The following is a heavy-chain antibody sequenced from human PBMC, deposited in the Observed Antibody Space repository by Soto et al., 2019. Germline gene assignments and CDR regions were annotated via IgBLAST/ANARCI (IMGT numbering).Heavy chain of an antibody. Sequence: GGSLRLSCAASGFTFSSYSMNWVRQAPGKGLEWVSYISSSSSTIYYADSVKGRFTISRDNAKNSLYLQMNSLRDEDTAVYYCAREDSSGWTRPMRLSSPDYWGQGTLVTVSS. V-gene: IGHV3-48*02. J-gene: IGHJ4*02. CDR2: ISSSSSTI. CDR3: AREDSSGWTRPMRLSSPDY. CDR1: GFTFSSYS. D-gene: IGHD6-19*01.